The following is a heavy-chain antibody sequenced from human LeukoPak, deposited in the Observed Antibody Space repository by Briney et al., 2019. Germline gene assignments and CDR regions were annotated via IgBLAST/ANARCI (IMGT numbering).Heavy chain of an antibody. V-gene: IGHV3-48*03. CDR2: ISTSGSTK. CDR1: GFTFSSYE. D-gene: IGHD4-17*01. CDR3: VKDRFGDFSFDS. J-gene: IGHJ4*02. Sequence: GGSLRLSCATSGFTFSSYEMNWVRQAPGKGLEWVSYISTSGSTKYYADSVKGRFTISRDNSKNTLYLQMNSLRAEDTAVYYCVKDRFGDFSFDSWGQGTLVTVSS.